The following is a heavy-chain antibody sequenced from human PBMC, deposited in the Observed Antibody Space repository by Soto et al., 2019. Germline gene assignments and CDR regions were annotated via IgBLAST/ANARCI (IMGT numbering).Heavy chain of an antibody. V-gene: IGHV1-18*01. CDR2: ISTSTGKT. CDR1: GYIFSSFG. D-gene: IGHD3-3*01. Sequence: QLLQSGVEVRKPGASVKVSCKTSGYIFSSFGVAWVRQAPGQGLEWVGWISTSTGKTEYAPNVQDRFTMTTDTSTSTAYMELRNLTSDDTAVYYCAIAATTFGIVTRLDRWGQGTLVTVSS. CDR3: AIAATTFGIVTRLDR. J-gene: IGHJ5*02.